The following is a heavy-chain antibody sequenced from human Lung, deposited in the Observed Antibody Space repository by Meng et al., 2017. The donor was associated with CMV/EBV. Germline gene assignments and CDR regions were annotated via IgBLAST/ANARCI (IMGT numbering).Heavy chain of an antibody. D-gene: IGHD1-1*01. CDR3: AKGNGMVDS. J-gene: IGHJ4*02. V-gene: IGHV3-33*03. Sequence: LSCEASGFSLPTYARQWVRQAPGRGLEWVAIVWFDGSKESYVNSVKGRFTVSRDISKNTVYLQMNSLRAEDTAVYYCAKGNGMVDSWGQGTLVTVSS. CDR1: GFSLPTYA. CDR2: VWFDGSKE.